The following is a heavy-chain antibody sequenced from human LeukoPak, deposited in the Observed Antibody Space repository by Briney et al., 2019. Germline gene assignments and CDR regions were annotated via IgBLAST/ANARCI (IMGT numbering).Heavy chain of an antibody. Sequence: SETLSLTCTVSGGSISSYYWSWIRQPPGKGLEWIGYIYYSGSTNYNPSLKSRVTLSVDTSKNQFSLKLSSVTAADTAVYYCARDSTDYGGNVYFDYWGQGTLVTVSS. V-gene: IGHV4-59*01. CDR1: GGSISSYY. D-gene: IGHD4-23*01. CDR3: ARDSTDYGGNVYFDY. J-gene: IGHJ4*02. CDR2: IYYSGST.